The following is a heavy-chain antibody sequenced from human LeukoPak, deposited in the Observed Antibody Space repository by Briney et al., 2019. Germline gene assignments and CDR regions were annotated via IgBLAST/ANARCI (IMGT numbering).Heavy chain of an antibody. CDR3: AKDPRQQQLVPY. CDR2: ISGSGGST. D-gene: IGHD6-13*01. CDR1: GFTFSSYA. Sequence: GGSLRLSCAASGFTFSSYAMSWVRQAPGKGLEWVSAISGSGGSTYYADSVKGRYTISRDNSKNTLYLQMNSLRAEDTAVYYCAKDPRQQQLVPYWGQGTLVTVSS. V-gene: IGHV3-23*01. J-gene: IGHJ4*02.